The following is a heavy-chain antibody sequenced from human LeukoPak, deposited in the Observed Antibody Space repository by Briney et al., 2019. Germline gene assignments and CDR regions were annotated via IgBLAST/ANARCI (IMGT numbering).Heavy chain of an antibody. V-gene: IGHV3-23*01. CDR2: ISGGGGST. CDR3: AKGGLSSGWADY. D-gene: IGHD6-19*01. CDR1: GFTFSGHA. Sequence: PGGSLRLSCAASGFTFSGHAMSWVRQAPGKGLEWISAISGGGGSTYYADSVKGRFTISRDNSKNTLYLQMNSLRAEDTAVYYCAKGGLSSGWADYWGQGTLITVSS. J-gene: IGHJ4*02.